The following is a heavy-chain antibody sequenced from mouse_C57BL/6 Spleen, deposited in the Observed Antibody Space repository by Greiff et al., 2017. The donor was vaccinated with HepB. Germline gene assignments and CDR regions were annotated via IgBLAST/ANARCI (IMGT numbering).Heavy chain of an antibody. J-gene: IGHJ2*01. CDR1: GYTFTSYW. Sequence: QVRLQQPGAELVMPGASVKLSCKASGYTFTSYWMHWVKQRPGQGLEWIGEIDPSDSYTNYNQKFKGKSTLTVDKSSSTAYMQLSSLTSEDSAVYYCARGDSFDYWGQGTTLTVSS. CDR3: ARGDSFDY. CDR2: IDPSDSYT. V-gene: IGHV1-69*01.